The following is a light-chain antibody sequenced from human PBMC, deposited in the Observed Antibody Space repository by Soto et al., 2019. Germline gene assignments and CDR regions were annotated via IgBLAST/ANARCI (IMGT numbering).Light chain of an antibody. CDR1: QSVSNY. Sequence: EILMTQSPATLSVSPGERATLSCRASQSVSNYLAWYQQIPGQPPRLLIYGASTRATGIPARFSGSGSGTEFTLTISSLQSEDFAVYYCQQYNNWPRTFGHGTKVEIK. CDR3: QQYNNWPRT. CDR2: GAS. V-gene: IGKV3-15*01. J-gene: IGKJ1*01.